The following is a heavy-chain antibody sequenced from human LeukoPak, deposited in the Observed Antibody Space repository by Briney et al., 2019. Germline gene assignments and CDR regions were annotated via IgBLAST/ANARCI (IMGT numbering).Heavy chain of an antibody. J-gene: IGHJ5*02. CDR1: GFTFSTYG. Sequence: GGSLRLSCAASGFTFSTYGMHWVRQAPGKGLEWVAFIRYDGSNKYYADSVKGRFTISRDNSKNTLYLQMNSLGTEDTAVYYCAKGVYGSGTYWYDWFDPWGQGTLVTVSS. CDR2: IRYDGSNK. D-gene: IGHD3-10*01. CDR3: AKGVYGSGTYWYDWFDP. V-gene: IGHV3-30*02.